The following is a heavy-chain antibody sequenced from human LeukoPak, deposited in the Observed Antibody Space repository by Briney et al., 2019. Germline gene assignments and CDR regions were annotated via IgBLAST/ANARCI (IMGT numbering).Heavy chain of an antibody. J-gene: IGHJ6*03. CDR2: IIPIFGTA. CDR3: ARCREAESAYYYYMDV. Sequence: GASVKVSCKASGGTFSSYAISWVRQAPGQGLEWMGGIIPIFGTANYAQKFQGRVTITTDESTSTAYMELSSLRSEDTAVYYCARCREAESAYYYYMDVWGKGTTVTVSS. CDR1: GGTFSSYA. D-gene: IGHD4-17*01. V-gene: IGHV1-69*05.